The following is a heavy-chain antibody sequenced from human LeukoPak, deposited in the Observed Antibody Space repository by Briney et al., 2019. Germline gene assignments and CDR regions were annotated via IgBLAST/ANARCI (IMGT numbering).Heavy chain of an antibody. D-gene: IGHD2-21*02. CDR2: VYSSGST. V-gene: IGHV4-61*02. CDR3: ARDQQLAYCGGDCFSAN. Sequence: SETLSLTCTVSGGSISSGGDYWSWIRQPAGKGLEWIGRVYSSGSTDYNPSLQSRVTMSLDTSKNQFSLKLSSVTAADTAMYYCARDQQLAYCGGDCFSANWGQGTLVTVSS. CDR1: GGSISSGGDY. J-gene: IGHJ4*01.